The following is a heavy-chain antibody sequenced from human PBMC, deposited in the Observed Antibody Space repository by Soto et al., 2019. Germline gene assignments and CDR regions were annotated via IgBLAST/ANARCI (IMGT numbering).Heavy chain of an antibody. J-gene: IGHJ4*02. CDR1: GFTFSSYD. D-gene: IGHD3-22*01. CDR3: AKDITMIVVVITGNFDY. Sequence: PGGSLRLSCAASGFTFSSYDMSWVRQAPGKGLEWVSAISGSGGSTYYADSVKGRFTISRDNSKNTLYLQMNSLRAEDTAVYYCAKDITMIVVVITGNFDYWGQGTLVTVSS. V-gene: IGHV3-23*01. CDR2: ISGSGGST.